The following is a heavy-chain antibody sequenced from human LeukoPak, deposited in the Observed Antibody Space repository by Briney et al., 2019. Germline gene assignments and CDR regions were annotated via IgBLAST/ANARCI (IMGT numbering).Heavy chain of an antibody. Sequence: ASVKVSCKASGYTFTGYYMHWVRQAPGQGLEWMGWINPNSGGTNYAQKFQGRVTITRDTSASTAYMELSSLRSEDTAVYYCARDTPPTYYYDSSGSDFDYWGQGTLVTVSS. J-gene: IGHJ4*02. CDR2: INPNSGGT. CDR3: ARDTPPTYYYDSSGSDFDY. V-gene: IGHV1-2*02. CDR1: GYTFTGYY. D-gene: IGHD3-22*01.